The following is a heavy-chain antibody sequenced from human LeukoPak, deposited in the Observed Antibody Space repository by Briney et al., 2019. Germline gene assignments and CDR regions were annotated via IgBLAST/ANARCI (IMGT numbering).Heavy chain of an antibody. V-gene: IGHV3-30*02. CDR1: GFTFSSYG. D-gene: IGHD5-12*01. CDR2: IRYDGSNK. CDR3: AKLLDSGYDYNWFDP. Sequence: GGSLRLSCAASGFTFSSYGMHWVRQAPGKGLEWVAFIRYDGSNKYYADSVKGRFTISRDNSKNTLYLQMSSLRAEDTAVYYCAKLLDSGYDYNWFDPWGQGTLVTVSS. J-gene: IGHJ5*02.